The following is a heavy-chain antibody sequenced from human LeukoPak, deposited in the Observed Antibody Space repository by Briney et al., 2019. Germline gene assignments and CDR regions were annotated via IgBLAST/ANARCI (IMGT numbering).Heavy chain of an antibody. V-gene: IGHV3-23*01. CDR1: GFTFSSYG. J-gene: IGHJ4*02. Sequence: PGGSLRLSCAASGFTFSSYGMHWVRQAPGKGLEWVSAISGSGGSTYYADSVKGRFTISRDNSKNTLYLQMNSLRAEDTAVYYCAKDRGIAAAGDFDYWGQGTLVTVSS. CDR2: ISGSGGST. D-gene: IGHD6-13*01. CDR3: AKDRGIAAAGDFDY.